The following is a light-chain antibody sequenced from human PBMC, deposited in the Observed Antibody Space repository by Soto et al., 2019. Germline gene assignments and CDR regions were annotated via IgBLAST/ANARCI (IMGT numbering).Light chain of an antibody. J-gene: IGKJ4*01. V-gene: IGKV1-39*01. Sequence: DIQMTQSPSSLSASVGDRVTITCRASQSISNYLNWYQQKPGKAPKFLIHAASHLQSGVSSRFSGSGSGTDFTLTISSLQPEDFATYYCQQSYSTPLTFGGGTKVEIK. CDR2: AAS. CDR3: QQSYSTPLT. CDR1: QSISNY.